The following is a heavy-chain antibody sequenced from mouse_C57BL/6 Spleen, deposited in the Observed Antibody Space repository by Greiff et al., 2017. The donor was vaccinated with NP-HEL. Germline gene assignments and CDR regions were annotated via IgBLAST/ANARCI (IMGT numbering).Heavy chain of an antibody. Sequence: VQLQQSGAELVRPGASVKLSCKASGYTFTDYYINWVKQRPGQGLEWIARIYPGSGNTYYNEKFEGKATLTAEKSSSTAYMQLSSLTSEDSAVYFCARSSYDGSFYAMDYWGQGTSVTVSS. CDR3: ARSSYDGSFYAMDY. CDR1: GYTFTDYY. J-gene: IGHJ4*01. V-gene: IGHV1-76*01. D-gene: IGHD2-3*01. CDR2: IYPGSGNT.